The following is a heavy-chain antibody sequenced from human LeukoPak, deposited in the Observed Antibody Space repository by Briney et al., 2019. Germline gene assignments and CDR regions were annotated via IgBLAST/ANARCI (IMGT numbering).Heavy chain of an antibody. J-gene: IGHJ4*02. CDR2: IYYSGRT. V-gene: IGHV4-39*02. D-gene: IGHD3-10*01. CDR3: AKESLWFGELLGYFDY. Sequence: SETLSLTCTVSGGSISSSSSYWGWIRQPPGKGLEWIGSIYYSGRTSNHPPLKSRITISGDTSKNQFSLKLSSVTAADTAVYYCAKESLWFGELLGYFDYWGQGTLVTVSS. CDR1: GGSISSSSSY.